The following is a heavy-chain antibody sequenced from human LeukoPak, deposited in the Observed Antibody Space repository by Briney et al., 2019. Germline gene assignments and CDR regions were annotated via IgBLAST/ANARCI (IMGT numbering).Heavy chain of an antibody. J-gene: IGHJ4*02. CDR2: IIPIFGTA. V-gene: IGHV1-69*05. D-gene: IGHD3-22*01. Sequence: SVKVSCKASGGTFSSYAISWVRQAPGQGLEWMGRIIPIFGTANYAQKFQGRVTITTDESTSTAYMELSSLRSEDTAVYYCATNYYYDSSGYSLFAYWGQGTLVTVSS. CDR1: GGTFSSYA. CDR3: ATNYYYDSSGYSLFAY.